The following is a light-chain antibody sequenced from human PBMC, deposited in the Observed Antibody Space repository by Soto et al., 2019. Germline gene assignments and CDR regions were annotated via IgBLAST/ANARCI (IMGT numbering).Light chain of an antibody. V-gene: IGKV3-20*01. Sequence: EIVLTQSPGTLSLSPGERATLSCRASQSVSSSYLAWYQQKPGQAPRLLIYGASSRATGIPDRFSGSGSGPDFTLTTSRLEPEDVAVYYCQQYGCSPWTFGQGTKVEIK. CDR3: QQYGCSPWT. CDR2: GAS. J-gene: IGKJ1*01. CDR1: QSVSSSY.